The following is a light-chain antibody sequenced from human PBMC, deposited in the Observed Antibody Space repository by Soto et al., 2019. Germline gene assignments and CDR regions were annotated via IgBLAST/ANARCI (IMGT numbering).Light chain of an antibody. J-gene: IGLJ1*01. CDR1: SSDVGSNDL. Sequence: QSVLGQPASVSGSPGQSITISCTGTSSDVGSNDLVSWYQQHPGKAPKLMIYEVSKRPSGISNRFSGSRSGNTASLTISGLQAEDEGDYYCCSYVGRSDSYVFGAGTKVTVL. V-gene: IGLV2-23*02. CDR2: EVS. CDR3: CSYVGRSDSYV.